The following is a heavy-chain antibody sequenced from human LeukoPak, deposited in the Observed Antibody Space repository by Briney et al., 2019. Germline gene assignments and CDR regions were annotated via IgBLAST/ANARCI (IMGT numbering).Heavy chain of an antibody. Sequence: GGSLRLSCAASGFNFNLAWMSGAPQAPGKGLEWVANIKQDGSEKYYVDSVKGRLTISRDNAKNSLYLQMNSLRAEDTAVYYCARSDAFDIWGQGTMVTVSS. CDR3: ARSDAFDI. J-gene: IGHJ3*02. CDR1: GFNFNLAW. CDR2: IKQDGSEK. V-gene: IGHV3-7*01.